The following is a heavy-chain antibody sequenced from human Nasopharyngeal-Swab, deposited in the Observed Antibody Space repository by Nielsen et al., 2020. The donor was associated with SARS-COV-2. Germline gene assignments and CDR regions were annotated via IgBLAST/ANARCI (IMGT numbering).Heavy chain of an antibody. CDR2: IWYDGSNK. Sequence: GGSLSLSCAASGFTFSSYCMPWVRQAPGKGLEWVSVIWYDGSNKYYADSVKGRFTISRDNSKNTLYLQMNSLRAEDTAVYYCARDGTAAALDYWGQGTLVTVSS. CDR1: GFTFSSYC. V-gene: IGHV3-33*01. CDR3: ARDGTAAALDY. D-gene: IGHD6-13*01. J-gene: IGHJ4*02.